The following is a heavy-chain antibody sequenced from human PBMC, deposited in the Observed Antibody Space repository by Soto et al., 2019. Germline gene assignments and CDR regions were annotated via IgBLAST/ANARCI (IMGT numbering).Heavy chain of an antibody. CDR3: ARLDAGTPIPWFDP. J-gene: IGHJ5*02. D-gene: IGHD1-7*01. Sequence: QLQLQESGPGLVKPSETLSLTCTVSGDSISSTSYYWDWIRQSPGKGLEWIGNIYHSGSTNYKPSLKSRVTISVDTSKNQFSLRLSSVTAADTAVYYCARLDAGTPIPWFDPWGQGTLVTVSS. CDR1: GDSISSTSYY. CDR2: IYHSGST. V-gene: IGHV4-39*01.